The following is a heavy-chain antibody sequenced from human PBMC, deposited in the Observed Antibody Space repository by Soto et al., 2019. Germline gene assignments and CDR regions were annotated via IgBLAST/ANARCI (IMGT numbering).Heavy chain of an antibody. Sequence: PSETLSLTCTVSGGSISSYYWSWTRQPAGKGLEWIGRIYNSGSTKYNPSLKSRVSMSVDTSKNQFSLKLRSVTAADTAAYYCARDGSPDNYYDSSGYYYAWFDPWGQGTLVTVSS. CDR2: IYNSGST. V-gene: IGHV4-4*07. D-gene: IGHD3-22*01. CDR3: ARDGSPDNYYDSSGYYYAWFDP. CDR1: GGSISSYY. J-gene: IGHJ5*02.